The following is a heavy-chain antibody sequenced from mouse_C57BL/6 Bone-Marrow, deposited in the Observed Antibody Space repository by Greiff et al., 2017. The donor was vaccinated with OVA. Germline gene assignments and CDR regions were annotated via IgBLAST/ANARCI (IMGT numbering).Heavy chain of an antibody. V-gene: IGHV1-55*01. CDR1: GYTFTSYW. J-gene: IGHJ4*01. CDR2: IYPGSGST. CDR3: ASIVTTGYYAMDY. Sequence: VQLQQSGAELVKPGASVKMSCKASGYTFTSYWITWVKQRPGQGLEWIGDIYPGSGSTNYNEKFKSKATLTVDKSSSTAYMQLSSLTSEDSAFYYCASIVTTGYYAMDYWGQGTSVTVSS. D-gene: IGHD2-5*01.